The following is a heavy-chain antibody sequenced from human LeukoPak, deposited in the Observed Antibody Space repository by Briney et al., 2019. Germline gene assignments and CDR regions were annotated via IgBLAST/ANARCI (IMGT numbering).Heavy chain of an antibody. CDR3: TRRELLVRYWFDP. CDR2: VSAYNGDT. J-gene: IGHJ5*02. CDR1: GYTFTSYG. D-gene: IGHD3-10*01. Sequence: ASVKVSCKASGYTFTSYGITWVRQAPGQGLEWMGWVSAYNGDTTYAQKLQGRVTMTTDTSTSTAYMELRSLTSDDTAVYYCTRRELLVRYWFDPWGQGTLVTVPS. V-gene: IGHV1-18*01.